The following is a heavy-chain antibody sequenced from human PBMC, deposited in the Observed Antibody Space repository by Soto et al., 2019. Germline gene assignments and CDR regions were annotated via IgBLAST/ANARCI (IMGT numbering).Heavy chain of an antibody. CDR1: GDSISNSRW. V-gene: IGHV4-4*02. CDR3: AYSTGWYRHDV. J-gene: IGHJ3*01. D-gene: IGHD6-19*01. CDR2: IFHSGDT. Sequence: QVQLQESGPGLVKPSGTLSLTCAVSGDSISNSRWWTWVRQPPGKGLEWIGDIFHSGDTNYNPSLKSRVFISVDKSQNQFSPKVSSVTAADTAVYYCAYSTGWYRHDVWGQGTVVSVSS.